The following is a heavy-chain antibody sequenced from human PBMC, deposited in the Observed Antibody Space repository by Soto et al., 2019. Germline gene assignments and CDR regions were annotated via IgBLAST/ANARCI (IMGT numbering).Heavy chain of an antibody. CDR1: GFTFSSYA. Sequence: PGGSLRLSCAASGFTFSSYAMNWVRQGPGKGLEWVSVISGSGGSTYYADSVKGRFTISRDNSKNTLYLQMNSLRAEDTAVYYCANRSSGWYYDYWGQGTLVTVSS. V-gene: IGHV3-23*01. D-gene: IGHD6-19*01. J-gene: IGHJ4*02. CDR3: ANRSSGWYYDY. CDR2: ISGSGGST.